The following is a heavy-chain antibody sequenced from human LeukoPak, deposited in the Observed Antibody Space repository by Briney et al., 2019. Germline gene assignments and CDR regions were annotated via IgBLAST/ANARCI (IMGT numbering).Heavy chain of an antibody. CDR2: IYYSGST. J-gene: IGHJ5*02. D-gene: IGHD3-3*02. V-gene: IGHV4-61*08. CDR3: ARDRHKPGMFSRVYNWFDP. Sequence: PSETLSLTCTVSGGSISSGDYYWSWIRQPPGKGLEWIGYIYYSGSTNYNPSLKSRVTISVDTSKNRFSLKLSSVTAADTAVYYCARDRHKPGMFSRVYNWFDPWGQGTLVTVSS. CDR1: GGSISSGDYY.